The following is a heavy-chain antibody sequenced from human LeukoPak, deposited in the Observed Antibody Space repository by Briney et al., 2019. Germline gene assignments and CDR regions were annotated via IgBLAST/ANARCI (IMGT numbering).Heavy chain of an antibody. V-gene: IGHV4-59*01. Sequence: PSETLSLTCTVSGGSISSYYWSWIRQPPGKGLEWIGYIYYSGSTNYNPSLKSRVTISVDTSKNQFSLKLSSVTAADTAVYYCARAGSRGYTDYWGQGTLVTVSS. CDR3: ARAGSRGYTDY. J-gene: IGHJ4*02. CDR1: GGSISSYY. CDR2: IYYSGST. D-gene: IGHD5-24*01.